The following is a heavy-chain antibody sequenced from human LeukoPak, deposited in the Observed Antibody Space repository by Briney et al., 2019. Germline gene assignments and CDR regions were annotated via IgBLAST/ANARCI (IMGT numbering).Heavy chain of an antibody. V-gene: IGHV4-61*02. CDR1: GGSISSGSYF. J-gene: IGHJ4*02. D-gene: IGHD4-23*01. CDR2: IDTRGSS. Sequence: SQTLSLTCTVSGGSISSGSYFWSWIRQPAGKGLEWIGRIDTRGSSNYNPSLKSRVTISVDTSKNQFSLKLSPVTAADTAVYYCARERSTVDDYWGQGTLVTVSS. CDR3: ARERSTVDDY.